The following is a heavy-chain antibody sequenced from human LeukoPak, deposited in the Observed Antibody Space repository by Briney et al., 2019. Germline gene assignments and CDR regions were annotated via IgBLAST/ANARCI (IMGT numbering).Heavy chain of an antibody. CDR3: ARTDFWSGGYYYYGMDV. V-gene: IGHV4-59*12. D-gene: IGHD3-3*01. CDR2: IYYSGST. Sequence: SETLSLTCTVSGGSISSYYWSWIRQPPGKGLEWIGYIYYSGSTNYNPSLKSRVTISVDKSKNQFSLKLSSVTAADTAVYYCARTDFWSGGYYYYGMDVWGQGTTVTVSS. J-gene: IGHJ6*02. CDR1: GGSISSYY.